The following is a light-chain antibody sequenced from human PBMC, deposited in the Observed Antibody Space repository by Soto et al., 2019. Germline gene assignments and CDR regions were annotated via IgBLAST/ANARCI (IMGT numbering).Light chain of an antibody. J-gene: IGKJ3*01. CDR3: QQYGNAPFT. Sequence: EIVLTQSPGTLSFSPCERATLTFSASQSVSSSYLAWFQQKPGQAPRLLIYGASSRATGIPDRFSGSGSGTDFTLTISRLEPEDFAVYYCQQYGNAPFTFGPGTKVDIK. CDR1: QSVSSSY. V-gene: IGKV3-20*01. CDR2: GAS.